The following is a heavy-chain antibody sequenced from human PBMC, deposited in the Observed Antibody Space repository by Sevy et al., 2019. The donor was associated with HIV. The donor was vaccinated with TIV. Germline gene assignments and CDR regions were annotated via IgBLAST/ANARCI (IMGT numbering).Heavy chain of an antibody. D-gene: IGHD4-17*01. V-gene: IGHV3-30*03. CDR1: GFTFSSYS. CDR3: ARDQHDYAGNIRTGWFDP. CDR2: ISYDGSSK. Sequence: GGSLRLSCAASGFTFSSYSMNWVRQAPGKGLEWVAIISYDGSSKYYADFVKGRFTISRDNSKNTLYLQMSSLRAEDTAMYYCARDQHDYAGNIRTGWFDPWGQGILVTVSS. J-gene: IGHJ5*02.